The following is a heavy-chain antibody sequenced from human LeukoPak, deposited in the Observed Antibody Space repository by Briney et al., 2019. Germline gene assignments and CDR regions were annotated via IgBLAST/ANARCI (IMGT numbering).Heavy chain of an antibody. V-gene: IGHV1-8*01. Sequence: ASVKVSCKASGYTFTSYDINWVRQATGQGLEWMGWMNPNSGNTGYAQKFQGRVTMTRNTSISTAYMELCSLRSEDTAVYYCARFSTGYSSGWDPLGAFDIWGQGTMVTVSS. CDR1: GYTFTSYD. CDR3: ARFSTGYSSGWDPLGAFDI. J-gene: IGHJ3*02. D-gene: IGHD6-19*01. CDR2: MNPNSGNT.